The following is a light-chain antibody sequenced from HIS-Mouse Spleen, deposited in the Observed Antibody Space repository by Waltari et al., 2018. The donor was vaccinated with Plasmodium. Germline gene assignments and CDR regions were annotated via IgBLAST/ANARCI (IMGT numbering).Light chain of an antibody. CDR3: QQYGSSPYT. J-gene: IGKJ2*01. CDR1: QSVSSSY. Sequence: EIVLTLSPGTLSLSPGERATLSCRASQSVSSSYLAWYQQKPGQAPRLLIYGASSRATGIPHRFSCSGSGTDFTLTISRLEPEDFAVYYCQQYGSSPYTFGQGTKLEIK. V-gene: IGKV3-20*01. CDR2: GAS.